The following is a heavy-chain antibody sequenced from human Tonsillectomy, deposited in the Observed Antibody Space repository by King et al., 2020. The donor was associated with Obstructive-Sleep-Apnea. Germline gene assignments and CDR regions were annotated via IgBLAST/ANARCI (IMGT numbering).Heavy chain of an antibody. J-gene: IGHJ4*02. CDR3: ARGRDLYYDSSGIDY. CDR1: DGSISSYY. D-gene: IGHD3-22*01. CDR2: ISYSGST. Sequence: VQLQESGPRLVKPSETLSLTCTVSDGSISSYYWNWIRQPPGKGLEGIGYISYSGSTNYNPSLKSRVSISVDTSKNQLSLKLTSVTAADTAVYYCARGRDLYYDSSGIDYWGQGTLVTVSS. V-gene: IGHV4-59*01.